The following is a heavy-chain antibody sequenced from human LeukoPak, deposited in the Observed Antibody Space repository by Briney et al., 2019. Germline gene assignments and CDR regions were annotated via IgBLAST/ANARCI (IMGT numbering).Heavy chain of an antibody. CDR1: GFTFRDYS. D-gene: IGHD6-19*01. CDR2: ISIPTFT. V-gene: IGHV3-23*01. J-gene: IGHJ4*02. CDR3: VKERDRGVDVADDFDL. Sequence: GESLKISCAASGFTFRDYSMAWVRQVPGGGLEWVSAISIPTFTLYADPVKGRFIISRDNSKNTLYLQMDNLRAEDTAVYYCVKERDRGVDVADDFDLWGQGTPVTVSS.